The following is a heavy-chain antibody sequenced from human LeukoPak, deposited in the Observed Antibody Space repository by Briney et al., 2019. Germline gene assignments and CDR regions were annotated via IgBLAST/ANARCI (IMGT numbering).Heavy chain of an antibody. D-gene: IGHD4-17*01. CDR2: IYYSGST. J-gene: IGHJ6*03. CDR3: ARRAGTVKGFSSLTDYYYYMDV. V-gene: IGHV4-39*01. CDR1: GGSISSSSYY. Sequence: SETLSLTCTVSGGSISSSSYYWGWIRQPPGKGLEWIGRIYYSGSTYYNPSLKSRVTISVDTSKNQFSLKLYSVTAADTAVYYCARRAGTVKGFSSLTDYYYYMDVWGKGTTVTVSS.